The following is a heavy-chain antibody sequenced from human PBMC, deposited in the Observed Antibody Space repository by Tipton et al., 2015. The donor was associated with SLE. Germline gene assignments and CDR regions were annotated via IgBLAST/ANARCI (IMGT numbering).Heavy chain of an antibody. Sequence: TLSPTCTISGGSISTYHWSWLRQSPGKGLEWIGSIHKSGSTYYNPSLESRVTISLDTSRNQFSLRLTSATAADTAVYYCVKVWTHWGQGALVTVSS. CDR3: VKVWTH. V-gene: IGHV4-4*07. D-gene: IGHD3/OR15-3a*01. J-gene: IGHJ4*02. CDR1: GGSISTYH. CDR2: IHKSGST.